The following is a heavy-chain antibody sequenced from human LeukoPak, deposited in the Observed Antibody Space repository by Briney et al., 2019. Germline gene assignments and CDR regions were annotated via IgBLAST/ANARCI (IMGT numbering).Heavy chain of an antibody. D-gene: IGHD3-10*02. J-gene: IGHJ4*02. CDR2: ISSSGSYT. CDR3: ARIRDYVFDY. V-gene: IGHV3-11*03. CDR1: GFIFSDYY. Sequence: PGGSLLLSCTASGFIFSDYYMTWTRQAPGKGLEWISYISSSGSYTNYTDSVKGRFTISRDNAKNSLYLHLNSLRAEDTAVYYCARIRDYVFDYWGQGALVTVSS.